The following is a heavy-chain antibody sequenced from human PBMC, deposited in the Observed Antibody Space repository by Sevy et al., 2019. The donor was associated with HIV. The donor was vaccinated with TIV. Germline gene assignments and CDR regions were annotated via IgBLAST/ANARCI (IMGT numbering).Heavy chain of an antibody. CDR3: AKGVLGELSLSLFDV. CDR1: GFTFSNYG. CDR2: ISDDGTNK. J-gene: IGHJ3*01. D-gene: IGHD3-16*02. V-gene: IGHV3-30*18. Sequence: GGSLRLSCAASGFTFSNYGMHWVRQAPGKGLEWVAVISDDGTNKHYGDSLKGRFTVSRDNSKNARYLQMNTLRAEDTAVYYCAKGVLGELSLSLFDVWGQGTMVTVSS.